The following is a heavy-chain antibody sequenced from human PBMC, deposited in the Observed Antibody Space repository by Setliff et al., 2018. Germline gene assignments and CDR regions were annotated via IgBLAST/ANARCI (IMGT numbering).Heavy chain of an antibody. J-gene: IGHJ6*03. Sequence: GASVKVSCKAAGGTFSSNGISWVRQAPGQGLEWMGGTIPVFGTTDYAQKFQGRVTIMTDESTSTAYMELSSLTSEDTAVYYCAREGVHTWSSTDYHYYMDVWGRGTTVTVSS. CDR1: GGTFSSNG. CDR3: AREGVHTWSSTDYHYYMDV. V-gene: IGHV1-69*05. CDR2: TIPVFGTT. D-gene: IGHD2-21*01.